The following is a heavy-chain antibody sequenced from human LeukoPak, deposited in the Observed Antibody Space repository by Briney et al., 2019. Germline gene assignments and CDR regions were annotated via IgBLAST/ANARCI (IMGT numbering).Heavy chain of an antibody. CDR2: IYSGGST. V-gene: IGHV3-53*01. D-gene: IGHD2-2*01. J-gene: IGHJ3*02. CDR1: GFTVSSSY. CDR3: ARDQGYCSSTSCLNYNGAFDI. Sequence: GGSLRLSCAASGFTVSSSYMSWVRQAPGKGLEWVSVIYSGGSTYYADSVKGRFTISRDNSKNTLYLQMNSLRAEDTAVYYCARDQGYCSSTSCLNYNGAFDIWGQGTMVTVSS.